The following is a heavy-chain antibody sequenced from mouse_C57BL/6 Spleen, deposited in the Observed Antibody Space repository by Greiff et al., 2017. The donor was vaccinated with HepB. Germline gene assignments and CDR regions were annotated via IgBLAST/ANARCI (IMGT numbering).Heavy chain of an antibody. V-gene: IGHV5-4*01. CDR2: ISDGGSYT. Sequence: EVQGVESGGGLVKPGGSLKLSCAASGFTFSSYAMSWVRQTPEKRLEWVATISDGGSYTYYPDNVKGRFTISRDNAKNNLYLQMSHLKSEDTAMYYCARGGDGSSYGYFDVWGTGTTVTVSS. J-gene: IGHJ1*03. D-gene: IGHD1-1*01. CDR3: ARGGDGSSYGYFDV. CDR1: GFTFSSYA.